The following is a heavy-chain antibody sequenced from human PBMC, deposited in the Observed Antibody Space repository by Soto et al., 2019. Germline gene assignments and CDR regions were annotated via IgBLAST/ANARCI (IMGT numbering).Heavy chain of an antibody. CDR1: GYTFSNYY. J-gene: IGHJ4*02. CDR2: IDPGRDTT. CDR3: ARAGDNSGYYDY. Sequence: QVQLVQSGPEVKKPGASAKVSCEASGYTFSNYYIHWIRQAPGQGLEWMGIIDPGRDTTTYAQKLQGRVTMTRDTSTSTVYMELSSLTSEDTAVYYCARAGDNSGYYDYWGRGTLVTVSS. D-gene: IGHD1-26*01. V-gene: IGHV1-46*04.